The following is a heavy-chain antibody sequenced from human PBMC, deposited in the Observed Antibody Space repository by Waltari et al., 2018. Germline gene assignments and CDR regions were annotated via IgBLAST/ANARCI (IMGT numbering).Heavy chain of an antibody. CDR3: ARDDYGTKGDAFDI. D-gene: IGHD3-10*01. CDR2: IKQDGSEK. CDR1: GFTFSSYW. V-gene: IGHV3-7*01. J-gene: IGHJ3*02. Sequence: EAQLVESGGGLVQPGGSLRLSCAASGFTFSSYWMSWVRQAPGKGLEWVANIKQDGSEKYYVDSVKGRFTISRDNAKNSLYLQMNSLRAEDTAVYYCARDDYGTKGDAFDIWGQGTMVTVSS.